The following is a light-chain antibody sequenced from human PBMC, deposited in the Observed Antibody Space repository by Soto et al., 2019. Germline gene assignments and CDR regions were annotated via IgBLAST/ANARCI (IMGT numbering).Light chain of an antibody. CDR3: QQRSVWPWT. J-gene: IGKJ1*01. CDR2: DAS. V-gene: IGKV3-11*01. Sequence: EIVLTQSPGTLSLSPGERATLSCRASQSVSNNYLAWYQQKPGQAPRLLIYDASNRATGIPARFSGSGSGTDLTLTISSLEPEDFAVYYCQQRSVWPWTFGQGTKVDIK. CDR1: QSVSNNY.